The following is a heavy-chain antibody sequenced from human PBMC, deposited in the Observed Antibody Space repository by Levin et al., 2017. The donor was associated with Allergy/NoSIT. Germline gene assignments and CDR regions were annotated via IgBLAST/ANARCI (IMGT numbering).Heavy chain of an antibody. Sequence: GESLKISCAASGFTFSDYYMSWIRQAPGKGLEWVSYISSSSSYTNYADSVKGRFTISRDNAKNSLYLQMNSLRAEDTAVYYCARGCSGGSCDYWGQGTLVTVSS. CDR1: GFTFSDYY. J-gene: IGHJ4*02. CDR2: ISSSSSYT. V-gene: IGHV3-11*05. CDR3: ARGCSGGSCDY. D-gene: IGHD2-15*01.